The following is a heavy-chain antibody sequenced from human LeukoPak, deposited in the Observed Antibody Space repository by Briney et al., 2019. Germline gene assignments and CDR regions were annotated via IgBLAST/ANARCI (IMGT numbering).Heavy chain of an antibody. D-gene: IGHD6-6*01. CDR2: ISTNGVNT. Sequence: GGSLRLSCQTSGFTFGNYAMSWVRQAQGKELEWISAISTNGVNTYYADSAKGRFTISRDNSRHTLSLQMNGLRADDTAVYYCAKGSAAARPYYFDSWGQGTLVAVSS. V-gene: IGHV3-23*01. J-gene: IGHJ4*02. CDR3: AKGSAAARPYYFDS. CDR1: GFTFGNYA.